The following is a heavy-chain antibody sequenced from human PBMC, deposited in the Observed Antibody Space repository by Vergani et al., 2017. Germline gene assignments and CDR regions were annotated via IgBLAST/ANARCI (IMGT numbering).Heavy chain of an antibody. CDR1: GGSISSYY. CDR2: IYYSGST. Sequence: QVQLQESVPGLVKPSETLSLTCTVPGGSISSYYWSWIRQPPGKGLEWIGYIYYSGSTNYNPSLKSRFTISVDTSKNHFSLELSSVTAADTAVYYCARVQGPGVDYWGQGTLVTVSS. CDR3: ARVQGPGVDY. V-gene: IGHV4-59*01. D-gene: IGHD1-14*01. J-gene: IGHJ4*02.